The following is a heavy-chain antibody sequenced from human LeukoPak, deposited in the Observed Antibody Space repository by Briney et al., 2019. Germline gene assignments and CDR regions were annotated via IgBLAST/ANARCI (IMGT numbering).Heavy chain of an antibody. Sequence: SVKVSCKASGGTFSSYAISWVRQAPGQGLEWMGGIIPIFGTANYAQKFQGRVTITADESTRTAYMKLSSLRSEDTAVYYCARPPGYQLPKEMFLYYWGQGTLVTVSS. D-gene: IGHD2-2*01. CDR3: ARPPGYQLPKEMFLYY. CDR1: GGTFSSYA. V-gene: IGHV1-69*13. CDR2: IIPIFGTA. J-gene: IGHJ4*02.